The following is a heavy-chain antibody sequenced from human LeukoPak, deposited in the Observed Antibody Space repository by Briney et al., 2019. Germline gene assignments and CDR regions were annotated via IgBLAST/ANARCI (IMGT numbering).Heavy chain of an antibody. CDR2: ISSSGDTI. D-gene: IGHD3-16*01. Sequence: GGSLRLSCATSGFTFSTYRMNWVRQAPGKGLEWISYISSSGDTIYYADSVKGRFTISRDNAQNSLYLQMNSLRGEDTAVYYCARDLYDYVWGSCDYWGQGTLVTVSS. CDR3: ARDLYDYVWGSCDY. V-gene: IGHV3-48*01. J-gene: IGHJ4*02. CDR1: GFTFSTYR.